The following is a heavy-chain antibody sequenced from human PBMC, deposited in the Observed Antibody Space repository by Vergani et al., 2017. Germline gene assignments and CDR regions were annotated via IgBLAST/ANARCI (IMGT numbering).Heavy chain of an antibody. D-gene: IGHD6-13*01. Sequence: EVQLLESGGGLVQPGGSLRLSCAASGFTFSSYAMSWVRQAPGKGLEWVSAISGSGGSTYYADSVKGRLTISRENSKNTLYLQRNSLRAEDTAVYYCAKDGAAAGHFDYWGQGTLVTVSS. CDR1: GFTFSSYA. CDR2: ISGSGGST. V-gene: IGHV3-23*01. J-gene: IGHJ4*02. CDR3: AKDGAAAGHFDY.